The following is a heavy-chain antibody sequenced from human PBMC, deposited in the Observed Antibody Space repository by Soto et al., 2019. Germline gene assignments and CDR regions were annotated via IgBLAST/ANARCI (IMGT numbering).Heavy chain of an antibody. CDR2: ISAYNGNT. Sequence: GASVKVSCKASGYTFTSYGISWVRQAPGQGLEWMGWISAYNGNTNYAQKLQGRVTMTTDTSTSTAYMELRSLRSDDTAVYYCASHRLWFGDRRFDPWGQGTLVTVSS. J-gene: IGHJ5*02. CDR3: ASHRLWFGDRRFDP. D-gene: IGHD3-10*01. CDR1: GYTFTSYG. V-gene: IGHV1-18*01.